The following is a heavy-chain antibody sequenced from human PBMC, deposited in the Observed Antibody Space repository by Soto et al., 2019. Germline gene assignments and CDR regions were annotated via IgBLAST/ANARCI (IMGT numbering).Heavy chain of an antibody. CDR2: IIPIFGTA. J-gene: IGHJ4*02. D-gene: IGHD2-15*01. V-gene: IGHV1-69*12. CDR3: ARESRYCSGGSCYSLPGIDY. CDR1: GGTFSSYA. Sequence: QVQLVQSGAEVKKPGSSVKVSCKASGGTFSSYAISWVRQAPGQGLEWMGGIIPIFGTANYAQKFQGRDATPADASPSTAYMEVSSLRSEDTAMYYCARESRYCSGGSCYSLPGIDYWGQGTLVTVSS.